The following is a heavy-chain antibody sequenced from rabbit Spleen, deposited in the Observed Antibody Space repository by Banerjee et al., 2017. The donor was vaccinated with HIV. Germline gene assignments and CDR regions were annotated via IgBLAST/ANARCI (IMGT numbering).Heavy chain of an antibody. V-gene: IGHV1S45*01. D-gene: IGHD6-1*01. Sequence: QEQLVESGGGLVQPGGSLKLSCTASGFSFSGSHYMCWVRQAPGKGLEWIACIYAGGSGTTYYASWAKGRFTISKTSSTTVTLQMTSLTAADTATYFCARLGHADYPYAYGLKLWGPGTLVTVS. CDR2: IYAGGSGTT. CDR3: ARLGHADYPYAYGLKL. J-gene: IGHJ4*01. CDR1: GFSFSGSHY.